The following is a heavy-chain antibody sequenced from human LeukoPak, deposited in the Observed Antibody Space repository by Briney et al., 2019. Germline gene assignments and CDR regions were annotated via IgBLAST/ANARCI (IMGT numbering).Heavy chain of an antibody. CDR1: GGSFSDYF. V-gene: IGHV4-34*01. CDR2: INHSGRT. Sequence: SETLSLTCAVYGGSFSDYFWGWIRQPPGKGLEWIGEINHSGRTYYNPSLKSRVTISVDTSKNRFSLNLSSVTAADTAVYYCARDVGVVPAAIHYGMDVWGQGTTVTVSS. D-gene: IGHD2-2*01. J-gene: IGHJ6*02. CDR3: ARDVGVVPAAIHYGMDV.